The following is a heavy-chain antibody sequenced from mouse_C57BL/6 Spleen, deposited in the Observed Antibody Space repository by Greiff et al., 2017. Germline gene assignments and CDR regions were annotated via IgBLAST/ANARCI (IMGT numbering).Heavy chain of an antibody. CDR3: ARGGLPYYAMDY. J-gene: IGHJ4*01. CDR1: GYAFSSYW. CDR2: IYPGDGGT. D-gene: IGHD3-1*01. V-gene: IGHV1-80*01. Sequence: QVQLQQSGAELVKPGASVKFSCKASGYAFSSYWMNWVKQRPGQGLEWIGKIYPGDGGTNYNGKFKGKATLTADKSSSTAYMQLSSLTSEDSAVYFCARGGLPYYAMDYWGQGTSVTVSS.